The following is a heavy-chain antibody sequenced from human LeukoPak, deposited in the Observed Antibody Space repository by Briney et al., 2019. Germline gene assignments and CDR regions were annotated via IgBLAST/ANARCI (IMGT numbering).Heavy chain of an antibody. Sequence: GGSLRLSCAASGVSFSDKYMGWVRQAPGEGVEWVSLIYLGVSSFYAYSLQGRFTISTDHPKNLLYLQMNSLRAEDTAVYYCARLSSAVTTGPEYFQHWGQGTLVTVSS. CDR2: IYLGVSS. CDR1: GVSFSDKY. CDR3: ARLSSAVTTGPEYFQH. D-gene: IGHD4-17*01. J-gene: IGHJ1*01. V-gene: IGHV3-66*04.